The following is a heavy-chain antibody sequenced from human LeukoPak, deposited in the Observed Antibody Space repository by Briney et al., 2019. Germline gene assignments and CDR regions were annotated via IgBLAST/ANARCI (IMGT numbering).Heavy chain of an antibody. D-gene: IGHD3-10*01. CDR2: IYYSGNT. J-gene: IGHJ5*02. CDR3: ARRGSPGDWFDP. Sequence: PSETLSLTCTVSGGSISSYYWSWIRQPPGKGLEWIGYIYYSGNTNYNPSFKSRVTISVDTSKNKFSLKLSSVTAADTAVYYCARRGSPGDWFDPWGQGTLVTVSS. V-gene: IGHV4-59*01. CDR1: GGSISSYY.